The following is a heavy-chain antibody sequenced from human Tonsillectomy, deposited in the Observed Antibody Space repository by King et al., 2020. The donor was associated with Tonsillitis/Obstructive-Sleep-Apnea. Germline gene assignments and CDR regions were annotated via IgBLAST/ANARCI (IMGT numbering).Heavy chain of an antibody. CDR2: IGYDGSNK. J-gene: IGHJ4*02. D-gene: IGHD3-9*01. CDR3: ARGPFYDILTGGVNY. Sequence: VQLVESGGGVVQPGRSLRLTCTASGFTFSTYGMHWVRQAPGKGLEWVAVIGYDGSNKYYADSVKGRFTISRDNSKNTLYLQMKSLRAEDTAVYYCARGPFYDILTGGVNYWGQGALVTVSS. CDR1: GFTFSTYG. V-gene: IGHV3-33*01.